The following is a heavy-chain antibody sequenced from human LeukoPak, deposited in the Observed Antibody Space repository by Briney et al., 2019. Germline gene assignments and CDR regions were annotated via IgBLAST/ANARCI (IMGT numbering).Heavy chain of an antibody. J-gene: IGHJ6*02. Sequence: GASVKVSCKASGYTFTGYYMHWVRQAPGQGLERMGWINSNSGGTNYAQKFQGWVTMTRDTSISTAYMELSRLRSDDTAVYYCARDRPAADPYYYYYYGMDVWGQGTTVTVSS. CDR1: GYTFTGYY. V-gene: IGHV1-2*04. CDR2: INSNSGGT. D-gene: IGHD2-2*01. CDR3: ARDRPAADPYYYYYYGMDV.